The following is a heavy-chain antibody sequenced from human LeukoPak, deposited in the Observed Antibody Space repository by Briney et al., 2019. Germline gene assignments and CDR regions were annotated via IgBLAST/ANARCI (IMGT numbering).Heavy chain of an antibody. CDR1: GGSFSGYY. CDR2: INHSGST. CDR3: ARTRTTRQIIAARFFDY. Sequence: SETLSLTCAVYGGSFSGYYWSWIRQPPGKGLKWIGEINHSGSTNYNPSLKSRVTISVDTSKNQFSLKLSSVTAADTAVYYCARTRTTRQIIAARFFDYWGQGTLVTVSS. V-gene: IGHV4-34*01. D-gene: IGHD6-6*01. J-gene: IGHJ4*02.